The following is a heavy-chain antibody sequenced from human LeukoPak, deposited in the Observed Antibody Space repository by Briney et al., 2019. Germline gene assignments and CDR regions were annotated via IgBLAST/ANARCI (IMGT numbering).Heavy chain of an antibody. J-gene: IGHJ6*02. V-gene: IGHV4-59*08. CDR1: GGSISSYY. CDR2: IYYSGST. CDR3: ARHTYSNYHYYYYGMDV. D-gene: IGHD4-11*01. Sequence: SETLSLTCTVSGGSISSYYWSWIRQPPGKGLEWIGYIYYSGSTDYNPSLKSRVTISVDTPKNQFSLNLSSVTAADTAVYYCARHTYSNYHYYYYGMDVWGQGTTVIVSS.